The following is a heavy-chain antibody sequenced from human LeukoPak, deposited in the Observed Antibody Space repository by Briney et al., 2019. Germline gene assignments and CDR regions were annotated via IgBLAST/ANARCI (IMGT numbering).Heavy chain of an antibody. CDR2: IYYSGST. Sequence: KTSETLSLTCTVSGGSISSSSYYWGWIRQPPGKGLEWIGSIYYSGSTYYNPSLKSRVTISVDTSKNQFSLKLSSVTAADTAVYYCARLVLLGPSAVFSHFDYWGQGTLVTVSS. CDR3: ARLVLLGPSAVFSHFDY. D-gene: IGHD3-16*01. CDR1: GGSISSSSYY. V-gene: IGHV4-39*01. J-gene: IGHJ4*02.